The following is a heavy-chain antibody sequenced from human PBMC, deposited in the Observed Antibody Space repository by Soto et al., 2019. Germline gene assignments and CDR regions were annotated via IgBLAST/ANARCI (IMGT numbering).Heavy chain of an antibody. CDR1: GGTFSSYT. J-gene: IGHJ6*02. Sequence: QVQLVQSGAEVKKPGSSVKVSCKASGGTFSSYTFNWVRQAPGQGLEWMGRLIPFLDIANYAQNFQGRVTMTADKSTSTAYMALSRLRSEDTALYYCASVTGHSITWRLGDGMDVWGQGTTVTVSS. CDR2: LIPFLDIA. V-gene: IGHV1-69*02. CDR3: ASVTGHSITWRLGDGMDV. D-gene: IGHD6-13*01.